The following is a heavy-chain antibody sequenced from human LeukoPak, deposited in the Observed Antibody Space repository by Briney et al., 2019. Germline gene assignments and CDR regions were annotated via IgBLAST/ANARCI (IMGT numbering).Heavy chain of an antibody. Sequence: GGSLRLSCAASGFTFSSYEMNWVRQAPGKGLEWVSYISSSGSTIYYADSVKGRFTISRDNAKNSLYLQMNSLRAEDTAVYYCARDLRSPYYYYYGMDVWGKGTTVTVSS. CDR3: ARDLRSPYYYYYGMDV. CDR2: ISSSGSTI. CDR1: GFTFSSYE. V-gene: IGHV3-48*03. J-gene: IGHJ6*04.